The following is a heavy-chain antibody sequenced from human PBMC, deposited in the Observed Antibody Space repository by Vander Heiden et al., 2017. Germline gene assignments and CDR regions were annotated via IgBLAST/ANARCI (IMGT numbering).Heavy chain of an antibody. CDR1: GFSLTTTGVG. J-gene: IGHJ4*02. D-gene: IGHD5-12*01. CDR2: IYWSDEK. Sequence: QITLKEAGPTLVKPTQTLTLTCTFSGFSLTTTGVGVGWIRQPPGKALEWLALIYWSDEKRYSPSLKRGLTITKDTTKNQVVFTMTNMDPVDTATYYCVHDGYGAVGFDYWGQGTLVTVSS. V-gene: IGHV2-5*01. CDR3: VHDGYGAVGFDY.